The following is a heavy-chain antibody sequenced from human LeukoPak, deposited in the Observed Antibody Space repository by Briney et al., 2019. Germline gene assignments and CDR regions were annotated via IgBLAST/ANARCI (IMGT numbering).Heavy chain of an antibody. Sequence: SETLSLTCTVSGGSISSYYWSWIRQPAGKGLEWIGRIYTTGSTNSNPSLKSRVTISLDTSKNEFSLRLNSVTAADTAVYYCARSFGGYYFHYFMDVWGKGTTVIISS. CDR3: ARSFGGYYFHYFMDV. CDR2: IYTTGST. D-gene: IGHD3-16*01. CDR1: GGSISSYY. V-gene: IGHV4-4*07. J-gene: IGHJ6*03.